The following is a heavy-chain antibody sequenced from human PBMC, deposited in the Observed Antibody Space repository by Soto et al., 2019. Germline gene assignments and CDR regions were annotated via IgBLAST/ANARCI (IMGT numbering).Heavy chain of an antibody. CDR2: TAYTGNT. D-gene: IGHD2-15*01. CDR1: GGSITSYH. CDR3: ATDMHGGFTHCFDP. Sequence: SETLSLTCVVSGGSITSYHWSWIRQFPGKGLEWIAYTAYTGNTNYNPSLNSRVTISMDTSKIQLSLKCTYLTATDTAVYYWATDMHGGFTHCFDPWGQVTLGTVAS. V-gene: IGHV4-59*01. J-gene: IGHJ5*02.